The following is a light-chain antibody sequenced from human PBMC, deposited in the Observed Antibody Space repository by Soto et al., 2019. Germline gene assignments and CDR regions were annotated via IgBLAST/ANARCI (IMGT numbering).Light chain of an antibody. CDR3: PQGHSTPYT. CDR1: QNIRTY. CDR2: SAS. V-gene: IGKV1-39*01. Sequence: DIQMTQSPYSLSASVGDSVTITCRASQNIRTYLNWYQQKPGRAPKLLIHSASALPSGVPSRFSGSGSGTEFTLTMSGLQPEDFATYYCPQGHSTPYTFGQGTKVEIK. J-gene: IGKJ2*01.